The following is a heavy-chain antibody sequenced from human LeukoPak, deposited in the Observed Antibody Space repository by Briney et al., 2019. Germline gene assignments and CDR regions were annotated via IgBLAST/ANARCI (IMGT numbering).Heavy chain of an antibody. CDR1: GFSFSLYA. CDR3: ARPDDYGGNPFDY. CDR2: IIETGASP. D-gene: IGHD4-23*01. Sequence: GGSLRLSCAASGFSFSLYAMNWVRQAPGKGLEWVSTIIETGASPYYADSVKGRFTISRDNSKNTLYLQMNSLRAEDTAVYYCARPDDYGGNPFDYWGQGTLVTVSS. V-gene: IGHV3-23*01. J-gene: IGHJ4*02.